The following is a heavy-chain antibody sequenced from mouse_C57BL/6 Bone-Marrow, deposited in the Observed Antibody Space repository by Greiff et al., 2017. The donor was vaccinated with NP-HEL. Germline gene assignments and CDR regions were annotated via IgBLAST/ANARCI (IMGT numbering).Heavy chain of an antibody. CDR3: ARSPRLGREGYYAMDY. Sequence: EVKLVESGGGLVQPGGSLSLSCAASGFTFTDYYMSWVRQPPGTALEWLGFIRNKATGYTTEYSASVTGRFTISGDNSKSILYLQMNALRAEDSATYDCARSPRLGREGYYAMDYWGQGTTVTVSS. CDR2: IRNKATGYTT. D-gene: IGHD4-1*01. J-gene: IGHJ4*01. V-gene: IGHV7-3*01. CDR1: GFTFTDYY.